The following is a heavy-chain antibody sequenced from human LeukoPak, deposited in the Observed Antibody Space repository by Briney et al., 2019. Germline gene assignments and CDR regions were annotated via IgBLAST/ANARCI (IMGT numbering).Heavy chain of an antibody. CDR2: IFYNGNT. D-gene: IGHD4-11*01. Sequence: SETLSLTCTVSGASFSSYYWSWLRQPPGKGLEWIAYIFYNGNTKYNPSLKSRVTISVDTSKNHFSLDLTSVTAADTAVYFCARGRVSSSTYYSTYYYYFYVDVWGKGTTVIVSS. J-gene: IGHJ6*03. CDR3: ARGRVSSSTYYSTYYYYFYVDV. V-gene: IGHV4-59*01. CDR1: GASFSSYY.